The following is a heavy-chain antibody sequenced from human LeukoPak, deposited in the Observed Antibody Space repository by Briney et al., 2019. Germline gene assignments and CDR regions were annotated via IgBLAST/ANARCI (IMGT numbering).Heavy chain of an antibody. D-gene: IGHD2-2*01. V-gene: IGHV3-21*01. CDR3: ARDNWGCSSTSCYEDY. J-gene: IGHJ4*02. CDR2: ISSSSSYI. CDR1: GFTFSSYS. Sequence: SGGSLRLSCAASGFTFSSYSMNWVRQAPGKGLEWVSSISSSSSYIYYADSVKGRFTISRDNAKNSLYLQMNSLRAEDTAVYYCARDNWGCSSTSCYEDYWGQGTLVTVSS.